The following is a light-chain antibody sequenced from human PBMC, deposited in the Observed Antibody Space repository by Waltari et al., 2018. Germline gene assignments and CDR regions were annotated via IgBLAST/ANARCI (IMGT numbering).Light chain of an antibody. CDR2: DAS. J-gene: IGKJ4*01. CDR1: QSVGSD. Sequence: PGDRATLSCRASQSVGSDLAWYQQTPGQAPRVLIYDASNRAPGIPARFSGSGSGTDFTLTISSLEPEDFAVYYCQQRSNWPLTFGGGTKVEIK. V-gene: IGKV3-11*01. CDR3: QQRSNWPLT.